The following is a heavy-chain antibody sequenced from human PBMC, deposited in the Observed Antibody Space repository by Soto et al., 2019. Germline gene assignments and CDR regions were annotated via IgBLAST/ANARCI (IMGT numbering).Heavy chain of an antibody. Sequence: SETLSLTCTVSGGSISSSSYYWGWIRQPPGKGLEWIGSIYYSGSTYYNPSLKSRVTISVDTSKNQFSLKLSSVTAADTAVYYCARILDINWGSADYWGQGTLVTVSS. J-gene: IGHJ4*02. D-gene: IGHD7-27*01. V-gene: IGHV4-39*01. CDR1: GGSISSSSYY. CDR3: ARILDINWGSADY. CDR2: IYYSGST.